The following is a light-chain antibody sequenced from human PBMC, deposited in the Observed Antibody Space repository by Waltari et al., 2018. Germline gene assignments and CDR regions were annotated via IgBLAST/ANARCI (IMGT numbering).Light chain of an antibody. CDR2: GAS. Sequence: ELVMTQSPASLSVSPGERATLSCRASQSVTSKLAWYQQKPGQAPRLLFYGASTRATGIPARFSGSGSGTEFTLTISSLQSEDYAVYYCQQDNNWPRTFGGGTKVEIK. J-gene: IGKJ4*01. V-gene: IGKV3-15*01. CDR3: QQDNNWPRT. CDR1: QSVTSK.